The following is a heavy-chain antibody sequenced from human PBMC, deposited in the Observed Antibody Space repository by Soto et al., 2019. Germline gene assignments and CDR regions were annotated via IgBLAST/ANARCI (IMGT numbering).Heavy chain of an antibody. D-gene: IGHD6-19*01. Sequence: EVQLVESGGGLVQPGRSLRLSCTTSGFTFDDYALHWVRQAPGRGLEWVSGISWNSGTIGYADSVRGRFTISRDNAKNSLYLQMNSLRVEDTALYYCARDNDVAVAGLFDYWGQGTLVTVSS. V-gene: IGHV3-9*01. CDR2: ISWNSGTI. CDR3: ARDNDVAVAGLFDY. J-gene: IGHJ4*02. CDR1: GFTFDDYA.